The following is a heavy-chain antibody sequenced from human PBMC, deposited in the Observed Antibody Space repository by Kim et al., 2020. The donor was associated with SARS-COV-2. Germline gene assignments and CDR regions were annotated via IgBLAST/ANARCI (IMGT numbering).Heavy chain of an antibody. CDR3: ALTTYFYGSGSQGGFDY. Sequence: ASVKVSCKASGYTFTKNAMHWVRQAPGQRLEWMGWIIVDSDNTKYSQNFQGRVTITRDTSASTVYMELSSLRSEDAAVYYCALTTYFYGSGSQGGFDYWGQGPLVTVSS. J-gene: IGHJ4*02. CDR1: GYTFTKNA. V-gene: IGHV1-3*01. CDR2: IIVDSDNT. D-gene: IGHD3-10*01.